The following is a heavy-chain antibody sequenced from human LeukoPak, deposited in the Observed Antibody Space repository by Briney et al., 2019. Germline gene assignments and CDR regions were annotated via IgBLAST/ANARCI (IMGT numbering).Heavy chain of an antibody. CDR1: GFIFSGYA. CDR2: ISAGGGST. CDR3: AKEASSGWNPPRNFDY. J-gene: IGHJ4*02. V-gene: IGHV3-23*01. D-gene: IGHD6-19*01. Sequence: PGGSLRLSCAASGFIFSGYAMTWVRQAPGKGLEWVSGISAGGGSTYYADSVKGRFTISRDNSRNTLYLQMNSLRAEDTAVFYCAKEASSGWNPPRNFDYWGQGIQVTVSS.